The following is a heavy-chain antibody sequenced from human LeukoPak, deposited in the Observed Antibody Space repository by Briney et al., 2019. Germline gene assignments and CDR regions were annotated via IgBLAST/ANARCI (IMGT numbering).Heavy chain of an antibody. J-gene: IGHJ4*02. CDR3: ARDWLYYYGSGSYLGPRELDY. CDR2: ISSSSSYI. V-gene: IGHV3-21*01. D-gene: IGHD3-10*01. CDR1: GFTFSSYS. Sequence: GGSLRLSCAASGFTFSSYSMNWVRQAPGKGLEWVSSISSSSSYIYYADSVKGRFTISRDNAKNSLYLQMNSLRAEDTAVYYCARDWLYYYGSGSYLGPRELDYWGQGTLVTVSS.